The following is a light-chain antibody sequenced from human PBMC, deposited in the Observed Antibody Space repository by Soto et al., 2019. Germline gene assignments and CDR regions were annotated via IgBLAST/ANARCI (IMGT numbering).Light chain of an antibody. V-gene: IGKV3-20*01. J-gene: IGKJ5*01. CDR1: QSVSSY. CDR3: QQYGSSIT. CDR2: GAS. Sequence: EIVVTKSPATLSVSPCERATLSCRASQSVSSYLAWYQQKPGQAPRLLIYGASSRATGIPDRFSGSGSGTYFTLTISRLAHEYFAVYYCQQYGSSITFGQGTRLEI.